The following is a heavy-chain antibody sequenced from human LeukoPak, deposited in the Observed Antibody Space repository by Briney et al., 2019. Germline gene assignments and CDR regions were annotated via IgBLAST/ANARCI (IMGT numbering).Heavy chain of an antibody. CDR2: ISSDGTSA. J-gene: IGHJ4*02. Sequence: GGSLRLSRAASGFTFSTYWIHWVRQAPGKGLVWVSRISSDGTSATYADSVKGRFTISRDNSKNTLYLQMNSLRAEDTAVYYCAGRDFDYWGQGTLVTVSS. V-gene: IGHV3-74*03. CDR3: AGRDFDY. CDR1: GFTFSTYW.